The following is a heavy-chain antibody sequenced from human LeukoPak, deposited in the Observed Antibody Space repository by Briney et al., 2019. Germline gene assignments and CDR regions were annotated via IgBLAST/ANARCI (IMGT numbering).Heavy chain of an antibody. CDR1: GGSISSGGYY. Sequence: PSETLSLTCTVSGGSISSGGYYWSWIRQHPGKGLEWIGYIYYSGSTYYNPSLKSRVTISVDTSKNQFSLKLSSVTAADTAVYYCARRGRWLQYDYWGQGTLVTVSS. D-gene: IGHD5-24*01. V-gene: IGHV4-31*03. J-gene: IGHJ4*02. CDR3: ARRGRWLQYDY. CDR2: IYYSGST.